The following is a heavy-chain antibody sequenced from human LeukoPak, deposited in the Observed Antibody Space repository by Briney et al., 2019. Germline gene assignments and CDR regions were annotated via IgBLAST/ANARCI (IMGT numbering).Heavy chain of an antibody. J-gene: IGHJ4*02. V-gene: IGHV3-30*03. CDR2: ISYDGSNK. CDR1: GFTLSTFW. CDR3: AREGRHSGYGLDY. Sequence: GGSLRLSCAASGFTLSTFWMTWVRQAPGKGLEWVAVISYDGSNKYYADSVKGRFTISRDNSKNTLYLQMNSLRAEDTAVYYCAREGRHSGYGLDYWGQGTLVTVSS. D-gene: IGHD5-12*01.